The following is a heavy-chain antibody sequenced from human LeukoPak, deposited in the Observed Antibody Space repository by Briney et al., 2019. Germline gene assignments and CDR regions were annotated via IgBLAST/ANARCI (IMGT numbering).Heavy chain of an antibody. CDR3: ARVDGSGPNAPNDC. J-gene: IGHJ4*02. CDR2: IHVGNGNT. CDR1: RYPFTIYA. D-gene: IGHD3-10*01. Sequence: ASVKVSCKASRYPFTIYAMHWVRQAPGQRLEWMGWIHVGNGNTEYSQKFQGRVTITRDTPATTTYMELSSLRSEDTAVYYCARVDGSGPNAPNDCWGQGSLVTVSS. V-gene: IGHV1-3*01.